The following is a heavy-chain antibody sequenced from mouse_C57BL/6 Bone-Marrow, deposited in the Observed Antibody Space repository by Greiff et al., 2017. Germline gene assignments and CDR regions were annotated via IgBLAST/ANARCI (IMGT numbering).Heavy chain of an antibody. Sequence: EVQLVESVAELVRPGASVKLSCTASGFNIKNTYMHWVKQRPEQGLEWIGRIDPANGNTKYAPKFQGKATITADTSSNTAYLQLSSLTSEDTAIYYCARSNYVSYYAMDYWGQGTSVTVSS. CDR3: ARSNYVSYYAMDY. D-gene: IGHD2-5*01. CDR2: IDPANGNT. V-gene: IGHV14-3*01. CDR1: GFNIKNTY. J-gene: IGHJ4*01.